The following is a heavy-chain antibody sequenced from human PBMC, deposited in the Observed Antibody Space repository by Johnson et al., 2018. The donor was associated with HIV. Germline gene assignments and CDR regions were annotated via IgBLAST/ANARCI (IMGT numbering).Heavy chain of an antibody. V-gene: IGHV3-43*01. J-gene: IGHJ3*02. D-gene: IGHD3-22*01. CDR2: ISWDGGST. CDR1: GFTFDDYT. Sequence: QLVESGGVVVQPGGSLRLSCAASGFTFDDYTMHWVRQAPGKGLEWVSLISWDGGSTYYADSVKGRFTISRDNSKNSLYLQMNSLRTEDTALYYCARDQGNYYDSSGKPKRAFDIWGQGTRVTVS. CDR3: ARDQGNYYDSSGKPKRAFDI.